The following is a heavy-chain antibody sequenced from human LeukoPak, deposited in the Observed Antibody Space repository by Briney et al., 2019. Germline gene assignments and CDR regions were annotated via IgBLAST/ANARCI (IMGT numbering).Heavy chain of an antibody. CDR3: ARRFATPLYYFDY. J-gene: IGHJ4*02. D-gene: IGHD5-12*01. V-gene: IGHV4-39*01. CDR1: GGSISSSSYY. CDR2: IYYSGST. Sequence: SETLSLTCTVSGGSISSSSYYWGWIRQPPGKGLEWIGSIYYSGSTYYNPSLKSRVTISVDTSKNQFSLKLSSVTAADTAVYYCARRFATPLYYFDYWGQGTLVTVSS.